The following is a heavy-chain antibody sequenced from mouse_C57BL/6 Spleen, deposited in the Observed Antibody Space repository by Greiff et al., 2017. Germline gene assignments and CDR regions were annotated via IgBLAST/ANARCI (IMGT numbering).Heavy chain of an antibody. Sequence: VQLQQSGPELVKPGASVKISCKASGYSFTGYYMNWVKQSPEKSLEWIGEINPSTGGTTYNQKFKAKATLTVDKSSSTAYMQLKSLTSEDSAVYYCARPGDYGSYYFDYWGQGTTLTVSS. CDR1: GYSFTGYY. CDR3: ARPGDYGSYYFDY. V-gene: IGHV1-42*01. J-gene: IGHJ2*01. D-gene: IGHD1-1*01. CDR2: INPSTGGT.